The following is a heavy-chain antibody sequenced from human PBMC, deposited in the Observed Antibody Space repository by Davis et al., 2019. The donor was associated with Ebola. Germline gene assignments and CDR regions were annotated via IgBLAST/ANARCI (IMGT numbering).Heavy chain of an antibody. CDR2: ISSSSNYI. Sequence: GESLKISCAASGFTFSSYSMNWVRQAPGKGLEWVSFISSSSNYIYYADSVKGRFTISRDNSKNTLYLQMNSLRAEDTAVYYCARGQWSLDYFDYWGQGTLVTVSS. CDR3: ARGQWSLDYFDY. CDR1: GFTFSSYS. V-gene: IGHV3-21*01. J-gene: IGHJ4*02. D-gene: IGHD1-26*01.